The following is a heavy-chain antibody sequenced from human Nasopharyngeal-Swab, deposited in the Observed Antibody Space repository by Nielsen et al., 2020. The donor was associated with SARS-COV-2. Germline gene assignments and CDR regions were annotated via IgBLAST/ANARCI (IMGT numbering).Heavy chain of an antibody. CDR3: AKDEDGYDSSGYYYYYYYYMDV. CDR2: ISGSGGST. V-gene: IGHV3-23*01. D-gene: IGHD3-22*01. J-gene: IGHJ6*03. Sequence: WIRQPPGNGLEWVSAISGSGGSTYYADSVKGRFTISRDNSKNTLYLQMNSLRADDTAVYYCAKDEDGYDSSGYYYYYYYYMDVWGKGTTVTVSS.